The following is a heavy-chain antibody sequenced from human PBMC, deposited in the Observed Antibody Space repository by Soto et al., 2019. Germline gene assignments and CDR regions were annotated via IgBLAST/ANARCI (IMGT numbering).Heavy chain of an antibody. CDR3: ASTSH. V-gene: IGHV3-30*03. CDR1: GFPFSSFG. Sequence: QVQLVESGGDVVQPGKSLRLSCAASGFPFSSFGLHWVRQAPGKGPEWVAVISADGTQKFYADSVMGRFTISRDNLRNSLFLQMNSLGPADTAVYYCASTSHCGQGTQVTVSS. CDR2: ISADGTQK. J-gene: IGHJ4*02.